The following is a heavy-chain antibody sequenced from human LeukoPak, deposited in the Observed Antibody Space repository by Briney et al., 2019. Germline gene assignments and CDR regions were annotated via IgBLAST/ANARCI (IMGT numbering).Heavy chain of an antibody. V-gene: IGHV4-59*08. CDR1: GGSISSYY. J-gene: IGHJ5*02. Sequence: SETLSLTCTVSGGSISSYYWSWIRQPPGKGLEWIGYIYYSGSTNYNPSLKSRVTISEDTSKNQFSLKLSSVTAADTAVYYCARRIAAAGTGWFDPWGQGTLVTVSS. D-gene: IGHD6-13*01. CDR3: ARRIAAAGTGWFDP. CDR2: IYYSGST.